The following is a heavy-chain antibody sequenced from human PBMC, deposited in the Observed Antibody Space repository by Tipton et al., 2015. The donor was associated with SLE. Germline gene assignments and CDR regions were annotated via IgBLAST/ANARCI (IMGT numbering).Heavy chain of an antibody. J-gene: IGHJ3*02. Sequence: VQLVQSGGGLVQPGRSLRLSCTASGFTFPEYGMSWFRQAPGKGLEHVGFIRGNPYGGATQDAASVAGRFTISRDDSESILYLQMNGLKTEDTAVYYCARSLNIATATFDIWGQGTMVTVSS. CDR1: GFTFPEYG. CDR3: ARSLNIATATFDI. D-gene: IGHD6-13*01. CDR2: IRGNPYGGAT. V-gene: IGHV3-49*03.